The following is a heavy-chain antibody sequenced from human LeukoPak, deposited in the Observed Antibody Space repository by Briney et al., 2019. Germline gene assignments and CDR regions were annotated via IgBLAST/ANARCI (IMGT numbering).Heavy chain of an antibody. J-gene: IGHJ3*02. CDR2: ISSNGGST. D-gene: IGHD4-23*01. V-gene: IGHV3-64*02. Sequence: GGSLRLSCVVSGFTFSRYAMHWVRQAPGKGLECVSAISSNGGSTYYADSVKGRFTISRDNSKNTLYLQMNSLRAEDTAVYYCAKGSYGGNSDSDAFDIWGQGTMVTVSS. CDR3: AKGSYGGNSDSDAFDI. CDR1: GFTFSRYA.